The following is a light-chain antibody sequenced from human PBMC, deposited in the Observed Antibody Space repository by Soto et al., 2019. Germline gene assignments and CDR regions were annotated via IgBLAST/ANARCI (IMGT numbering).Light chain of an antibody. CDR1: QSVSNN. J-gene: IGKJ4*01. V-gene: IGKV3-15*01. CDR3: QQYNNWPRGT. CDR2: GAS. Sequence: EIVMTQSPATLSVSPGERATLSCRASQSVSNNLAWYQQKPGQAPRLLIYGASTRATGIPARFSGSGSGTEFTLTISSLQSEDFAVYYCQQYNNWPRGTFGGGTNVEIK.